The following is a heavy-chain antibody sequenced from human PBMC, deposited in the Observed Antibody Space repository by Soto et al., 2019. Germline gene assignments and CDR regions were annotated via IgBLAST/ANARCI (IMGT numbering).Heavy chain of an antibody. J-gene: IGHJ4*02. CDR1: GGSFSGYY. Sequence: SETLSLTCAVYGGSFSGYYWTWIRQSPEKGLEWIGEVNHSGTTYYNPSLKTRVTISVHTPKNQFSLKMSSVTAADTAVYYCARGIGYCSSINCYSSRRLSFDSWGQGTPVTVSS. CDR2: VNHSGTT. CDR3: ARGIGYCSSINCYSSRRLSFDS. V-gene: IGHV4-34*01. D-gene: IGHD2-2*01.